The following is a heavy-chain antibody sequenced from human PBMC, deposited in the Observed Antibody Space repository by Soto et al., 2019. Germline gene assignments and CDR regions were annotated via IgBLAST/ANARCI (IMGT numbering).Heavy chain of an antibody. V-gene: IGHV3-48*01. Sequence: EVQLVESGGGLVQPGGSLRLSCAASGFTFSTYTMNWVRQAPGKGLEWVSYISGSSSTIYYADSLKGRFTTSRDNAKNSLFLQMNNRRAADTAVYFCARRIPENDAFDIWGQGTMVTVSS. CDR1: GFTFSTYT. J-gene: IGHJ3*02. CDR2: ISGSSSTI. D-gene: IGHD2-21*01. CDR3: ARRIPENDAFDI.